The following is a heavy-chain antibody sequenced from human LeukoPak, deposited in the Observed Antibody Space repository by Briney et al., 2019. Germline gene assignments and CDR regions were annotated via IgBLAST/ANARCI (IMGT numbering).Heavy chain of an antibody. CDR1: GGSFSGYY. D-gene: IGHD1-7*01. CDR3: ARGRFFGWNYGYYFDY. Sequence: SETLSLTCAVYGGSFSGYYWSWIRQPPGKGLEWIGEINHSGSTNYNPSLKSRVTISVDTSKNQFSLKLSSVTAADTAVYYCARGRFFGWNYGYYFDYWGQGTLVTVSS. J-gene: IGHJ4*02. CDR2: INHSGST. V-gene: IGHV4-34*01.